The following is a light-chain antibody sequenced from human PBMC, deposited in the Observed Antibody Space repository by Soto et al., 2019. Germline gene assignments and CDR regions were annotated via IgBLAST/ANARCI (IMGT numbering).Light chain of an antibody. CDR3: QQHNQWPIT. CDR2: GPS. CDR1: QSVGSS. J-gene: IGKJ5*01. Sequence: EIVLTQSPATLSVSPGERATLSCRASQSVGSSLAWYQQKSGQAPRLLIYGPSTRAKGIPARFSASGSGTEFTLTISSLQSEDSAVYYCQQHNQWPITFGQGTRLEIK. V-gene: IGKV3-15*01.